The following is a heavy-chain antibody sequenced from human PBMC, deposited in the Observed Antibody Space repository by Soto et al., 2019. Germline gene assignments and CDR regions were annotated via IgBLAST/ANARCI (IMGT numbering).Heavy chain of an antibody. D-gene: IGHD6-19*01. J-gene: IGHJ5*02. CDR1: GGTFSSYT. V-gene: IGHV1-69*04. CDR2: IVPILGIA. Sequence: GASVKVSCKASGGTFSSYTISWVRQAPGQGLEWMGRIVPILGIANYAQKFQGRVTITADKSTSTAYMELSSLRPEDTAVYYCAKDRGIAVAGLYNWFDPWGQGTLVTVSS. CDR3: AKDRGIAVAGLYNWFDP.